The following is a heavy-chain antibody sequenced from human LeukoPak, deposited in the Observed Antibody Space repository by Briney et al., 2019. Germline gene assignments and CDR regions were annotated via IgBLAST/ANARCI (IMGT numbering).Heavy chain of an antibody. D-gene: IGHD2-2*01. CDR1: GYTFTSYY. CDR3: ATGSRRAGVTKQPPDY. CDR2: INPSGGST. V-gene: IGHV1-46*01. J-gene: IGHJ4*02. Sequence: ASVKVSCKASGYTFTSYYMHWVRQAPGQGLEWMGIINPSGGSTSYAQKFQGRVTMTRDTSTSTVYMELSSLRSEDTAVYYCATGSRRAGVTKQPPDYWGQGTLVTVSS.